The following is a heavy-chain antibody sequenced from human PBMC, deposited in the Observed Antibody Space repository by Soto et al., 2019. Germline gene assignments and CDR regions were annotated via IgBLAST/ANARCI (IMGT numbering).Heavy chain of an antibody. D-gene: IGHD6-25*01. V-gene: IGHV1-2*02. J-gene: IGHJ2*01. CDR1: GYPLTDFY. CDR2: INPHTGDT. CDR3: AREGGAAPGARREWYLDL. Sequence: QVQLVQSGAEVKKPGASVTVSCKTSGYPLTDFYIHWVRQAPGQGLEWMAWINPHTGDTNTALKFQGRVSMTRDTSINTAFMVLTRLGSDDAAVYYCAREGGAAPGARREWYLDLWGRGTLVSVSS.